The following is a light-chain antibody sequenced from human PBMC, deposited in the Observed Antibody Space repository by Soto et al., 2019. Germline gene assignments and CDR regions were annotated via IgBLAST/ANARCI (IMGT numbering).Light chain of an antibody. Sequence: QSVLTQPPSASGTPGQRVTISCSGSSSNIGTNTVSWYQQLPGTAPKLLIQRNNQRSSGVPDRFSGSKSGNTASLTVSGLQAEDEADYYCSSYAASNNFYFVFGGGTKLTVL. J-gene: IGLJ3*02. CDR1: SSNIGTNT. CDR3: SSYAASNNFYFV. CDR2: RNN. V-gene: IGLV1-44*01.